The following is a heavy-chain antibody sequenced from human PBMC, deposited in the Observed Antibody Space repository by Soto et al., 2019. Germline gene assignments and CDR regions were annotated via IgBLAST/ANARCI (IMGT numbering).Heavy chain of an antibody. J-gene: IGHJ3*02. Sequence: QVQLVESGGGVVQPGRSLRLSCAASGFTFSSYGMHWVRQAPGKGLEWVAVIWYDGSNKYYADSVKGRFTISRDNSKNTLYLQMNSMRAEDTAVYYCARDFHHTLPPIWGQGTMVTVSS. V-gene: IGHV3-33*01. CDR3: ARDFHHTLPPI. CDR1: GFTFSSYG. CDR2: IWYDGSNK.